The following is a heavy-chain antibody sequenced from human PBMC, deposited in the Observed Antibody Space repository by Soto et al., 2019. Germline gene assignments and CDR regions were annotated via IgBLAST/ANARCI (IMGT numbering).Heavy chain of an antibody. V-gene: IGHV3-74*01. CDR2: INSDGSTT. Sequence: SLRLSCAASGFTFRNYWMHWVRQAPGKGLVWVSRINSDGSTTGYADSVKGRFTISRDNAKNTLSLQMNSLRAEDTAVYFCARSSYDSSGYSKDYDFWGLGTLVTVSS. CDR3: ARSSYDSSGYSKDYDF. J-gene: IGHJ4*02. D-gene: IGHD3-22*01. CDR1: GFTFRNYW.